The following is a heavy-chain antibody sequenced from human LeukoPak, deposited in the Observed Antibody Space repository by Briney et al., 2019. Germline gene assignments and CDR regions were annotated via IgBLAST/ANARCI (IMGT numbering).Heavy chain of an antibody. CDR1: GGSISSSSYY. CDR3: ARMSGSYYLYLDY. D-gene: IGHD1-26*01. J-gene: IGHJ4*02. CDR2: IYYSGST. Sequence: SETLSLTCTVSGGSISSSSYYWGWIRQPPGKGLEWIGSIYYSGSTYYNPSLKSRVTISVDTSKNQFSLKLSSVTAADTAVYYCARMSGSYYLYLDYWGQGTLVTVSS. V-gene: IGHV4-39*07.